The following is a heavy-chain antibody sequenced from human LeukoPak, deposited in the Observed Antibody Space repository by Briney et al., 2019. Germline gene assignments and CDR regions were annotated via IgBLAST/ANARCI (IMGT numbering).Heavy chain of an antibody. Sequence: GGSLRLSYAASGFTFSSYSMNWVRQAPGKGLEWVSSISSSSSYIYYADSVKGRFTISRDNSKNTLYLQMNSLRAEDTAVYYCARGLNYDDSSGYYVDYYGMDVWGQGTTVTVSS. D-gene: IGHD3-22*01. CDR1: GFTFSSYS. V-gene: IGHV3-21*01. CDR2: ISSSSSYI. CDR3: ARGLNYDDSSGYYVDYYGMDV. J-gene: IGHJ6*02.